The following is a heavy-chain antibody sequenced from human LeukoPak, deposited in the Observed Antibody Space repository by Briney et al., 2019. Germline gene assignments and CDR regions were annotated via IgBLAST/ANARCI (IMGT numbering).Heavy chain of an antibody. CDR1: GFTFSSYA. D-gene: IGHD4-23*01. CDR2: ISSNGGST. V-gene: IGHV3-64*01. Sequence: GGSLRLSCAASGFTFSSYAMHWVRQAPGKGLEYVSAISSNGGSTYYANSVKGRFTISRDNSKNTLYLQMGSLRAEDMAVYYCARDKSTVVTWYFDLWGRGTLVTVSS. J-gene: IGHJ2*01. CDR3: ARDKSTVVTWYFDL.